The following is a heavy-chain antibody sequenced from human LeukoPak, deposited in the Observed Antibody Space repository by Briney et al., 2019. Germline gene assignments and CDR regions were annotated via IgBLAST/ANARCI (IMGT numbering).Heavy chain of an antibody. CDR2: INSDGSTT. V-gene: IGHV3-74*03. CDR3: AREDDSGSYGSAFDI. D-gene: IGHD3-10*01. J-gene: IGHJ3*02. Sequence: PGGSLRLSCAASGFTFSTYWMHWVRQAPGKGLVWVSRINSDGSTTTYADSVKGRFTISRDNAKNTLYLQMNSLGAEDTAVYYRAREDDSGSYGSAFDIWGQGTMVTVSS. CDR1: GFTFSTYW.